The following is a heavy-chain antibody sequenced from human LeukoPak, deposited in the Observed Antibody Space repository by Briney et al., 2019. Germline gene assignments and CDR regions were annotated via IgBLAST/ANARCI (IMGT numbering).Heavy chain of an antibody. CDR2: ISSSSGYI. CDR1: GFAFSRYS. V-gene: IGHV3-21*01. CDR3: AREIVSSTCFDY. Sequence: GGSLRLSCAASGFAFSRYSMNWVRQAPGKGLEWVLSISSSSGYIYYADSVKGRFTISRDNAKNSLYLQMNSLRAEDTAVYYCAREIVSSTCFDYWGQGALVTVSS. J-gene: IGHJ4*02. D-gene: IGHD2-2*01.